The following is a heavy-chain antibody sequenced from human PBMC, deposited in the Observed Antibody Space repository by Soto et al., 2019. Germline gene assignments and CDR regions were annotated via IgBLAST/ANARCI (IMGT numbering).Heavy chain of an antibody. CDR2: IYHNGHT. D-gene: IGHD3-10*01. J-gene: IGHJ4*02. V-gene: IGHV4-4*02. CDR3: AAHAGKTYGPLDY. Sequence: QVQLQESGPGLLEPSGPRSPPALFSVGPSTVITCWPGARHSQGRGPEWIAEIYHNGHTNYNPSLKSRVSVSVDLSKNQFSLKVTSVTAAETAVYYCAAHAGKTYGPLDYWGPGKLVTVSS. CDR1: VGPSTVITC.